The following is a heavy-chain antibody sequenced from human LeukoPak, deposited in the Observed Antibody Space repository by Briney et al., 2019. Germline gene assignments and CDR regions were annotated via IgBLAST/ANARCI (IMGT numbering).Heavy chain of an antibody. CDR3: AKAPVTSCRGAFCYPFDY. V-gene: IGHV3-23*01. Sequence: GGSLRLPCAASGFTFSNYGMSWVRQAPGKGLEWVSAISGSGVTTYYADSVKGRFTISRDNSKHTLYLQMNSLRAEDTAVYYCAKAPVTSCRGAFCYPFDYWGQGTLVTVSS. CDR1: GFTFSNYG. J-gene: IGHJ4*02. D-gene: IGHD2-15*01. CDR2: ISGSGVTT.